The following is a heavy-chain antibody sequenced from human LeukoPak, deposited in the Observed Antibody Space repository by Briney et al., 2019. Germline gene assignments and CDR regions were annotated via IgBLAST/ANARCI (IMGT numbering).Heavy chain of an antibody. J-gene: IGHJ4*02. D-gene: IGHD3-22*01. CDR1: GFTFSSYS. V-gene: IGHV3-48*01. CDR2: ISSSSSTI. CDR3: AGDPTPDSSGYLVY. Sequence: GGSLRLSCAASGFTFSSYSMNWVRQAPGKGLEWVSYISSSSSTIYYADSVKGRFTISRDNSKNTLYLQMNSLRAEDTAVYYCAGDPTPDSSGYLVYWGQGTLVTVSS.